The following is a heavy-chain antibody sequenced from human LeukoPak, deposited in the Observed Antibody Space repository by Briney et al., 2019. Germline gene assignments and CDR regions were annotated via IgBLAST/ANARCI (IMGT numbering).Heavy chain of an antibody. CDR3: ARERQWLVEDAFDI. CDR1: GYRFTSYW. V-gene: IGHV5-51*03. Sequence: GESLKTSCKASGYRFTSYWSGWVRQMPGKGLGWMGIIYPGDSNYRYSPSFQGQVTISADKSISTAYLQWSSLKASDTAVYYCARERQWLVEDAFDIWGQGTMVTVS. CDR2: IYPGDSNY. J-gene: IGHJ3*02. D-gene: IGHD6-19*01.